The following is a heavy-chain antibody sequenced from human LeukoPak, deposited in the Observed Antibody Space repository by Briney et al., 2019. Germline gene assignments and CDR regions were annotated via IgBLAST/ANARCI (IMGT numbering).Heavy chain of an antibody. V-gene: IGHV1-24*01. J-gene: IGHJ1*01. CDR1: GYTLTELS. D-gene: IGHD2-15*01. CDR2: FDPEDSET. Sequence: ASVKVSCKVSGYTLTELSMHWVRQAPGKGLEWMGGFDPEDSETIYAQKFQGRVTMTEDTSTDTAYTELSSLRSEDTAVYYCATSIVWPAAEYFQHWGQGTLVTVSS. CDR3: ATSIVWPAAEYFQH.